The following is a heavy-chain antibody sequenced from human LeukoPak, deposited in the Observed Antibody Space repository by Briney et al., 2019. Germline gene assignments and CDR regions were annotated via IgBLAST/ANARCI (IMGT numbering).Heavy chain of an antibody. Sequence: PGGSLRLSCAASGFTFSSYWMSWVRQAPGKGLEWVANINQDGSEKNYVDSVKGRFTISRDNAKNSLYLQMNSLRAEDTAVYYCARLYYYDSSGYKDYFDYWGQGTLVTVSS. CDR2: INQDGSEK. CDR1: GFTFSSYW. J-gene: IGHJ4*02. V-gene: IGHV3-7*01. D-gene: IGHD3-22*01. CDR3: ARLYYYDSSGYKDYFDY.